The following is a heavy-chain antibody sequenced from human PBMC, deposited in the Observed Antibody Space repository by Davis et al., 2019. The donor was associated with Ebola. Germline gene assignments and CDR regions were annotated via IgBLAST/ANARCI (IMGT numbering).Heavy chain of an antibody. V-gene: IGHV4-34*01. CDR2: INHSGST. Sequence: SETLSLTCTVSGGSISSYYWSWIRQPPGKGLEWIGEINHSGSTNYNPSLKSRVTISVDTSKNQFSLKLSSVTAADTAVYYCARGGAAYYYYYYGMDVWGQGTTVTVSS. CDR1: GGSISSYY. CDR3: ARGGAAYYYYYYGMDV. J-gene: IGHJ6*02. D-gene: IGHD6-25*01.